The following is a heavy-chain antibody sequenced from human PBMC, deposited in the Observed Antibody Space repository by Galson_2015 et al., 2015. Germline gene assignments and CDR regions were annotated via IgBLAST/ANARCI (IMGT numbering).Heavy chain of an antibody. CDR3: ALTQGYYDSSGIIDY. CDR2: IYWDDDK. V-gene: IGHV2-5*02. D-gene: IGHD3-22*01. CDR1: GFSLSTSGVG. Sequence: PALVKPTQTLTLTCTFSGFSLSTSGVGVGWIRQPPGKALEWLALIYWDDDKRYSPSLKSRLTITKDTSKNQVVLTMTNMDPVDTATYYCALTQGYYDSSGIIDYWGQGTLVTVSS. J-gene: IGHJ4*02.